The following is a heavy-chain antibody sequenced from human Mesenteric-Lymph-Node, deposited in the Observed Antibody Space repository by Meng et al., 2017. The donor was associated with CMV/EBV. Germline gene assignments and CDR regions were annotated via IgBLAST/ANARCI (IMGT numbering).Heavy chain of an antibody. J-gene: IGHJ6*02. CDR3: AKEMEKYYYDSSALNV. CDR1: GFIFSSYG. Sequence: LSLTCAASGFIFSSYGMHWVRQAPGKGLAWVAYIQYDGGKEYYADSVKGRFTISRDNSKSTLYLQMNSLRPEDTAVYYCAKEMEKYYYDSSALNVWGQGTTVTVSS. D-gene: IGHD3-22*01. CDR2: IQYDGGKE. V-gene: IGHV3-30*02.